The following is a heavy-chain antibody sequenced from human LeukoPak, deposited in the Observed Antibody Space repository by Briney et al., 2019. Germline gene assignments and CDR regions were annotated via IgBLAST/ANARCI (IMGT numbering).Heavy chain of an antibody. CDR1: GFTFSIYG. CDR2: ISYGGSNK. J-gene: IGHJ5*02. V-gene: IGHV3-30*18. D-gene: IGHD6-13*01. Sequence: GSSLRLSCAASGFTFSIYGVHWVRHAPGKGLEWVAVISYGGSNKYYADSVKGRFTISRDNSKNTLYLQMNSLRAEDTAVYYCAKVLKGRIAAAVTGWFDPWGQGTLVTVYS. CDR3: AKVLKGRIAAAVTGWFDP.